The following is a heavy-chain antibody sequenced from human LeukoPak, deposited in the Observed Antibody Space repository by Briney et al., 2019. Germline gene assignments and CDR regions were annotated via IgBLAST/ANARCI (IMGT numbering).Heavy chain of an antibody. V-gene: IGHV4-34*01. D-gene: IGHD2-2*01. CDR1: AGSFSGYY. Sequence: PSETLSLTCAVYAGSFSGYYWSWIRQPPGKGLEWIGEINHSGSTNYNPSLKSRVTISVDTSKNQFSLKLSSVTAADTAVYYCARHSYCSSTSCPFDYWGQGTLVTVSS. J-gene: IGHJ4*02. CDR3: ARHSYCSSTSCPFDY. CDR2: INHSGST.